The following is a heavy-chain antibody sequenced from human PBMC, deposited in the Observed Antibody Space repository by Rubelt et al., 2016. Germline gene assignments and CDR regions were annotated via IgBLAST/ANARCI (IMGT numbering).Heavy chain of an antibody. V-gene: IGHV4-34*01. CDR3: ARGRNPDY. J-gene: IGHJ4*02. CDR2: INHSGST. D-gene: IGHD1-14*01. CDR1: GGSFSGYY. Sequence: QVQLQQWGAGLLKPSETLSLTCAVHGGSFSGYYWSWIRQSPGKGLEWIGEINHSGSTNYNPSLKSRVTISVDTSKNQFSLKLSSETAADTAVYYCARGRNPDYWGQGTLVTVSS.